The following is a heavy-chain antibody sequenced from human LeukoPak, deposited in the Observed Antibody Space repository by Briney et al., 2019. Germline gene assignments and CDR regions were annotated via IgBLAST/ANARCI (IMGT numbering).Heavy chain of an antibody. CDR2: IKSKTDGGTT. D-gene: IGHD2-2*01. J-gene: IGHJ6*02. V-gene: IGHV3-15*01. CDR3: TTQADCSSTSCYGMDV. Sequence: GGSLRLSCAASGFTFSNAWMSWVRQAPGKGLEWVGRIKSKTDGGTTDYAAPVKCRFTISRDDSKNTMYLLMNSLKTEDTAVYYCTTQADCSSTSCYGMDVWGQGTTVTVSS. CDR1: GFTFSNAW.